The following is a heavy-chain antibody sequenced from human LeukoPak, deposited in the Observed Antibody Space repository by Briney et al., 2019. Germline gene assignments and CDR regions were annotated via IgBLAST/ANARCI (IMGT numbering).Heavy chain of an antibody. Sequence: ASVKVSCKTSVYSFTSEQIYWVRQAPGQGFEWMGKIEPSVGSRMYAQKFKGRVTMTADTSTSTVYMELSSLRSGDTAVYYCARSKDRFDYWGQGTLVTVSS. CDR2: IEPSVGSR. J-gene: IGHJ4*02. CDR1: VYSFTSEQ. CDR3: ARSKDRFDY. V-gene: IGHV1-46*01.